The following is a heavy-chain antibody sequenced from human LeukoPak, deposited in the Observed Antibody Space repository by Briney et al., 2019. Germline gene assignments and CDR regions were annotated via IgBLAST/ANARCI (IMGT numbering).Heavy chain of an antibody. V-gene: IGHV4-39*07. CDR2: IYHSGST. D-gene: IGHD3-10*01. J-gene: IGHJ5*02. CDR1: GGSISSSSYY. Sequence: PSETLSLTCTVSGGSISSSSYYWGWIRQPPGKGLEWIGSIYHSGSTYYNPSLKSRVTISVDTSKNQFSLKLSSVTAADTAVYYCAGVRGVIIEYWFDPWGQGTLVTVSS. CDR3: AGVRGVIIEYWFDP.